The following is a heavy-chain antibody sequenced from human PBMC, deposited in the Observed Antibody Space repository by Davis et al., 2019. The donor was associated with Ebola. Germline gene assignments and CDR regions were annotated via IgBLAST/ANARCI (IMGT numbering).Heavy chain of an antibody. CDR3: ARGVDSGWAYYYYGMDV. D-gene: IGHD6-19*01. Sequence: GESLKISCAASGFTFSGSAMHWVRQASGKGLEWVGRIRSKANSYATAYAASVKGRFTISRDDSKNTAYLQMNSLKTEETAVYYCARGVDSGWAYYYYGMDVWGQGTTVTVSS. J-gene: IGHJ6*02. CDR1: GFTFSGSA. V-gene: IGHV3-73*01. CDR2: IRSKANSYAT.